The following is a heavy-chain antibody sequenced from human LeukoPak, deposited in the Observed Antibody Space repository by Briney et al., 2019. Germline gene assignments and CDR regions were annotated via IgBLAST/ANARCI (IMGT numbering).Heavy chain of an antibody. J-gene: IGHJ4*02. CDR2: INPNSGGT. D-gene: IGHD3-22*01. Sequence: ASVKVSCKASGYTFTGYYMHWVRQAPGQGLEWMGWINPNSGGTNYAQKFQGWVTMTRDTSISTAYMELSSLRSEDTAVYYCATTMTGYYYSDSSGYPFDYWGQGTLVTVSS. V-gene: IGHV1-2*04. CDR3: ATTMTGYYYSDSSGYPFDY. CDR1: GYTFTGYY.